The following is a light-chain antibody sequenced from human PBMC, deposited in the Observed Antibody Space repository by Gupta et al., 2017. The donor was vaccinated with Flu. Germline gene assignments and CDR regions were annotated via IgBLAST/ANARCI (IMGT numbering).Light chain of an antibody. CDR3: AAWDNSLNAWV. CDR1: SSNIGRNT. CDR2: SND. Sequence: QSVLTQPPSASGTPGQRVTISCSGSSSNIGRNTVNWYQHLPGTAPKLLSYSNDQRPSGVPDRFSGSKSGTSASLDISGLQSEDEADDDCAAWDNSLNAWVFGGGTKLTVL. V-gene: IGLV1-44*01. J-gene: IGLJ3*02.